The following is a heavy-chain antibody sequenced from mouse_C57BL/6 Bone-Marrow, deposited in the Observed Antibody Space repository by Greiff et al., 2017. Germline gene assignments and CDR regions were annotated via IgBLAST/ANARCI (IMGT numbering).Heavy chain of an antibody. D-gene: IGHD1-1*01. CDR2: IDPEDGET. V-gene: IGHV14-2*01. J-gene: IGHJ2*01. Sequence: VQLKQSGAELVKPGASVKLSCTASGFTFKDYYIHWVKQRAEQGLEWIGRIDPEDGETKYAPKFQAKATITADTSSNTAYLQLSSLTSEDTAVYYCTRSLIYYGTNYWGQGTTLTVSS. CDR1: GFTFKDYY. CDR3: TRSLIYYGTNY.